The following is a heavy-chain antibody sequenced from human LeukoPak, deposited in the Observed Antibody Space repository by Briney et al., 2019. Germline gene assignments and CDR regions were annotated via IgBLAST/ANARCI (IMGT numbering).Heavy chain of an antibody. Sequence: SETLSLTCTVSGGSISSSSYYWGWIRQPPGKGLEWIGSIYYSGSTYYNPSLKSRVTISVDTSKNQFSLKLSSVTAADTAVYYCASNYYGSSGHDYWGQGTLVTVSS. CDR3: ASNYYGSSGHDY. CDR1: GGSISSSSYY. D-gene: IGHD3-22*01. J-gene: IGHJ4*02. V-gene: IGHV4-39*01. CDR2: IYYSGST.